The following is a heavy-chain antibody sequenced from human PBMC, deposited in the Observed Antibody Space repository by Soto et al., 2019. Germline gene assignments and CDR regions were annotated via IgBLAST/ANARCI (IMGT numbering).Heavy chain of an antibody. CDR1: GYTFTSYY. CDR2: INPSGGST. D-gene: IGHD6-6*01. V-gene: IGHV1-46*01. J-gene: IGHJ6*02. Sequence: QVQLVQSGAEVKKPGASVKVSCKASGYTFTSYYMHWVRQAPGQGLEWMGIINPSGGSTSYAQKFQGRVTMTRDTSTSTVYMELSSLRSEDTAVYYCARNPSELGYYYYGMDVWGQGTTVTVSS. CDR3: ARNPSELGYYYYGMDV.